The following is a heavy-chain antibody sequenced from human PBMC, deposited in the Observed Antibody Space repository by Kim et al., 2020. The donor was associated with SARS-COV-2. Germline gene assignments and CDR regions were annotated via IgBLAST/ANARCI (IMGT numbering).Heavy chain of an antibody. D-gene: IGHD6-13*01. J-gene: IGHJ4*02. CDR2: IYYSGST. V-gene: IGHV4-39*07. Sequence: SETLSLTCTVSGGSISSSSYYWGWIRQPPGKGLEWIGSIYYSGSTYYNPSLKSRVTISVDTSKNQFSLKLSSVTAADTAVYYCARLDREEYSSSWYGLFDYWGQGTLVTVSS. CDR3: ARLDREEYSSSWYGLFDY. CDR1: GGSISSSSYY.